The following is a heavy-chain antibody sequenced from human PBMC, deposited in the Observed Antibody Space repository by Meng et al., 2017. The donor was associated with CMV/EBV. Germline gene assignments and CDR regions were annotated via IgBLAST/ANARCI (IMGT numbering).Heavy chain of an antibody. CDR3: ARDLLKGGIAARPAGMGY. D-gene: IGHD6-6*01. V-gene: IGHV1-69*05. Sequence: SVKVSCKASGGTFSSYAISWVRQAPGQGLEWMGGIIPIFGTANYAQKFQGRVTITTDESTSTAYMELSSLRSEDTAVYYCARDLLKGGIAARPAGMGYWGQGTLVTVSS. CDR2: IIPIFGTA. J-gene: IGHJ4*02. CDR1: GGTFSSYA.